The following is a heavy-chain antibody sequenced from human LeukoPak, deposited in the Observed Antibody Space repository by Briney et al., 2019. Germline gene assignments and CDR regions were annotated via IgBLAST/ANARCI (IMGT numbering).Heavy chain of an antibody. CDR1: GGTFSSYA. D-gene: IGHD4-17*01. Sequence: SVKVSCKASGGTFSSYAISWVRQAPGQGLEWMGGIIPIFGTANYAQKFQGRVTITTDESTSTAYMELSSLRSEDTAVYYCARSDDYGDYGQRKAIDIWGQGTMVTVSS. V-gene: IGHV1-69*05. J-gene: IGHJ3*02. CDR2: IIPIFGTA. CDR3: ARSDDYGDYGQRKAIDI.